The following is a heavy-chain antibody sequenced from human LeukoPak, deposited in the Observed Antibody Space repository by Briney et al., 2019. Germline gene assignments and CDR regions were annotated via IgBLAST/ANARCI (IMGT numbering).Heavy chain of an antibody. CDR1: GFTFGDSG. CDR2: IRTKASGETT. D-gene: IGHD3-22*01. J-gene: IGHJ4*02. Sequence: GGSLRLSCTASGFTFGDSGMTWVRQAPGKGLEWVGFIRTKASGETTEYAASVRGRFSISRDDSKSIAYLQMNSLKAEDTAVYYCTRGGLMVVTYYWGQGTLVTVSS. V-gene: IGHV3-49*04. CDR3: TRGGLMVVTYY.